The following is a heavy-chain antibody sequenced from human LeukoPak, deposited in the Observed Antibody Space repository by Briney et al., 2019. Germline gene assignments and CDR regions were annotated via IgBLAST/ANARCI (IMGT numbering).Heavy chain of an antibody. CDR2: ISAYNGNT. CDR3: ARDYQWELLSGAFDY. J-gene: IGHJ4*02. CDR1: GGTFTSYG. V-gene: IGHV1-18*01. D-gene: IGHD1-26*01. Sequence: ASVKVSCKASGGTFTSYGISWVRQAPGQGLEWMGWISAYNGNTNYAQKLQGRVTMTTDTSTSTAYMELRSLRSDDTAVYYCARDYQWELLSGAFDYWGQGTLVTVSS.